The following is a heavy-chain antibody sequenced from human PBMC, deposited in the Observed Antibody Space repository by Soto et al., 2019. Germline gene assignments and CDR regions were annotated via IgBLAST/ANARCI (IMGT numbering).Heavy chain of an antibody. CDR1: GFTFSTYW. CDR2: INSDASHT. D-gene: IGHD2-2*01. Sequence: GGSLRLSCAASGFTFSTYWMHWIRQVPGKGLEWVSRINSDASHTYYADSVKGRFTISRDNAKNTLHLEMNSLRAEDTAVYHCVRDVHCIKTCCYGNWFDPLGQGTLVTVSS. CDR3: VRDVHCIKTCCYGNWFDP. J-gene: IGHJ5*02. V-gene: IGHV3-74*01.